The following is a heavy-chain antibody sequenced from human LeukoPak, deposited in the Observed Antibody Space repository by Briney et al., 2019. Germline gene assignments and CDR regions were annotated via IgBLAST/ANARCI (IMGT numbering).Heavy chain of an antibody. Sequence: ASVNVSCKASGYTFTSYGISWVRQAPGQGLEWMGWISAYNGNTNYAQKLQGRVTMTTDTSTSTAYMELRSLSSDDTAVYYCASESPAGYFDYWGQGTLVTVSS. J-gene: IGHJ4*02. V-gene: IGHV1-18*01. CDR1: GYTFTSYG. CDR2: ISAYNGNT. CDR3: ASESPAGYFDY. D-gene: IGHD1-14*01.